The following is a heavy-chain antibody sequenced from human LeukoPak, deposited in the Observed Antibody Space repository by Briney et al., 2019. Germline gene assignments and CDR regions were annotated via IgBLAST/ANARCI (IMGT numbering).Heavy chain of an antibody. D-gene: IGHD1-26*01. CDR2: IYYSGDT. Sequence: SETLSLTCTVSGGSISSSRYYWGWIRQPPWKGLERIGSIYYSGDTYYNPSLKSRVTISGDTSKNQVSLKLSSVTAADTAVYYCARGGSIVGATPHDTFDIWGQGTMVTVSS. J-gene: IGHJ3*02. CDR1: GGSISSSRYY. V-gene: IGHV4-39*07. CDR3: ARGGSIVGATPHDTFDI.